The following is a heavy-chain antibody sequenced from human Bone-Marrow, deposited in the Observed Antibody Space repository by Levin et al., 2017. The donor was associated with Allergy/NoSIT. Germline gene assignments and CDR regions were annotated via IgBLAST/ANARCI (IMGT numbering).Heavy chain of an antibody. J-gene: IGHJ4*02. V-gene: IGHV3-30*18. CDR3: AKNGPRNYDFWSGYYSYFDY. CDR2: TSYDGSNK. CDR1: GFTFSSYG. D-gene: IGHD3-3*01. Sequence: GESLKISCAASGFTFSSYGMHWVRQAPGKGLEWVAVTSYDGSNKYYADSVKGRFTISRDNSKNTLYLQMNSLRAEDTAVYYCAKNGPRNYDFWSGYYSYFDYWGQGTLVTVSS.